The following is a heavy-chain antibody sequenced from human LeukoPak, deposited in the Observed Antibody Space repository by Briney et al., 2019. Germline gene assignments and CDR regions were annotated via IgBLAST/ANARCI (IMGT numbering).Heavy chain of an antibody. CDR2: ISYDGSNK. CDR1: GFTFSSYG. Sequence: PGGSLRLSCAASGFTFSSYGMHWVRQAPGKGLEWVAVISYDGSNKYYADSVKGRFTISRDNSKNTLYLQMNSLRAEDTAVYYCAKATIPFIAVAGRGYYFDYWGQGTLVTVSS. V-gene: IGHV3-30*18. D-gene: IGHD6-19*01. J-gene: IGHJ4*02. CDR3: AKATIPFIAVAGRGYYFDY.